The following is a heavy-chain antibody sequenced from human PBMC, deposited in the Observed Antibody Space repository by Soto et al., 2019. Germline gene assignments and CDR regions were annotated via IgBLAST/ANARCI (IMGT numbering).Heavy chain of an antibody. D-gene: IGHD6-13*01. CDR1: GFTFSSYT. Sequence: EVQLVESGGGLDKPGGSLRLSCAASGFTFSSYTMNWVRQAPGKGLEWVSSISSSASYTYSADSVKGRFTISRDNAHNSLYLQMSSLRAEDTAIYFCARETGYSSTWTNWFDPWGQGTLVTVSS. J-gene: IGHJ5*02. CDR2: ISSSASYT. V-gene: IGHV3-21*01. CDR3: ARETGYSSTWTNWFDP.